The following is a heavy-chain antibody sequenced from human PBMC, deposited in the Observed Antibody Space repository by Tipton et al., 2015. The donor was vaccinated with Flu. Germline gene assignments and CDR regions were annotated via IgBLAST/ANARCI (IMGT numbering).Heavy chain of an antibody. CDR1: GYSISSGYY. J-gene: IGHJ4*02. V-gene: IGHV4-38-2*02. D-gene: IGHD3-10*01. Sequence: TLSLTCTVSGYSISSGYYWGWIRQPPGKGLEWIGSIFHGGSTYYNPSLESRVTISVDTSKNQFSLKLSSVTAADTAVYYCATYYYGSGTQSAFDYWGQGTLVIVSS. CDR3: ATYYYGSGTQSAFDY. CDR2: IFHGGST.